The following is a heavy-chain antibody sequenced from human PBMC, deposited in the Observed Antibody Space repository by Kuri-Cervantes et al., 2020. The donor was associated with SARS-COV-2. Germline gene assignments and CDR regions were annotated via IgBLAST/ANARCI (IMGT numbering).Heavy chain of an antibody. CDR2: LDHSGRA. V-gene: IGHV4-34*01. D-gene: IGHD3-10*01. Sequence: GSLRLSCAVYGGSFSNFYWSWIRQPPGKGLEWIGELDHSGRANYNPSLKSRVTLSVDTSKNHFSLRLSSLTAADAAVYYCATLPGRGDYYTSGTVSDNWGQGTLVTVSS. CDR3: ATLPGRGDYYTSGTVSDN. CDR1: GGSFSNFY. J-gene: IGHJ4*02.